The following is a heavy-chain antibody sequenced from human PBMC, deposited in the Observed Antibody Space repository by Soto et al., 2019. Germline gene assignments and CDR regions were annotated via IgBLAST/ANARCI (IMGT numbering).Heavy chain of an antibody. CDR3: ARDYFYDTTGFDY. V-gene: IGHV1-3*01. CDR2: INPGNGIT. D-gene: IGHD3-22*01. J-gene: IGHJ4*02. CDR1: GYTITTYA. Sequence: ASVKATWKASGYTITTYAMHWVRQAPGQRLEWMGWINPGNGITKYSQKFQGRVTITRDTSASTVHMELSSLRFEDTAVYYCARDYFYDTTGFDYWGLGTLVTVSS.